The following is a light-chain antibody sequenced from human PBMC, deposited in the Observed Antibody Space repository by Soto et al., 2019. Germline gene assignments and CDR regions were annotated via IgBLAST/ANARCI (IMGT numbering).Light chain of an antibody. J-gene: IGKJ4*01. Sequence: EIGMKQAPGTRSVSTGERATLSCRASQSVSINLAWYQQKPGQAPRLLIYDASTRATGIPARFSGSGSGTEFTHTISSLQSKDFAVYYCQQYNNWHPLTFGGGTKVEIK. CDR1: QSVSIN. V-gene: IGKV3D-15*01. CDR3: QQYNNWHPLT. CDR2: DAS.